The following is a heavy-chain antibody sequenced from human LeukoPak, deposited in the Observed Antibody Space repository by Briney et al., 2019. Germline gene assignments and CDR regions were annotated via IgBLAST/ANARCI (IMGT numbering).Heavy chain of an antibody. D-gene: IGHD1-26*01. V-gene: IGHV4-59*08. CDR1: GGSISSYY. J-gene: IGHJ4*02. Sequence: SETLSLTCTVSGGSISSYYWSWIRQPPGKGLEWIGDTYYSGGTNYNPSLKSRVTISVDTSKNQFSLRLSSVTAADTAVYYSARLASGSYGPLTPFDYWGQGTLVTVSS. CDR3: ARLASGSYGPLTPFDY. CDR2: TYYSGGT.